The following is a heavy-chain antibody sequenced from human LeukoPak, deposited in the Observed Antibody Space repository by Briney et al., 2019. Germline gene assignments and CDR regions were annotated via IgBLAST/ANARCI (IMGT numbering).Heavy chain of an antibody. Sequence: GASVKVSCKASGYTFTSYGISWVRRAPGQGLEWMGWISAYNGNTNYAQKVQGRVTMTTDTSTSTAYMELRSLRSDDTAVYYCARGGYDYLWGSSPDAFDIWGQGTMVTVSS. J-gene: IGHJ3*02. CDR2: ISAYNGNT. CDR1: GYTFTSYG. D-gene: IGHD3-16*01. V-gene: IGHV1-18*01. CDR3: ARGGYDYLWGSSPDAFDI.